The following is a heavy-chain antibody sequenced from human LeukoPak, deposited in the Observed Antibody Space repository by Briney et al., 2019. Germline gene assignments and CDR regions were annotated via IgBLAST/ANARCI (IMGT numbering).Heavy chain of an antibody. V-gene: IGHV3-23*01. CDR2: ISGSGGST. CDR1: GFTFSNYW. J-gene: IGHJ4*02. D-gene: IGHD2-15*01. Sequence: GGSLRLSCAASGFTFSNYWMNWVRQAPGKGLEWVSAISGSGGSTYYADSVKGRFTISRDNSKNTLYLQMNSLRAEDTAVYYCAKERDIVVVVAATFDYWGRGTLVTVSS. CDR3: AKERDIVVVVAATFDY.